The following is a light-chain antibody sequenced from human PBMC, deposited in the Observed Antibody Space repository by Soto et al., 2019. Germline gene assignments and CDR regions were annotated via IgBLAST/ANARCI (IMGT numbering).Light chain of an antibody. CDR1: QNIDSW. CDR3: QQYAGHSWA. Sequence: DIQMTQSPSTLSASVGDRVTITCRASQNIDSWLAWYQHKPGQAPTLLIYQASTLQTGVPSRFSDSGSGTEFSLAISSLQPDDFATYYCQQYAGHSWAFGQGTKLETK. CDR2: QAS. J-gene: IGKJ1*01. V-gene: IGKV1-5*03.